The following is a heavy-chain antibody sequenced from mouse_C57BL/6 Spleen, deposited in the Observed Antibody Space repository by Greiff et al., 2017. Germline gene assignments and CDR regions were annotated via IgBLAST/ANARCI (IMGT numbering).Heavy chain of an antibody. CDR3: ARGASARYFDV. CDR2: ISDGGSYT. CDR1: GFTFSSYA. Sequence: EVQLVESGGGLVKPGGSLKLSCAASGFTFSSYAMSWVRQTPEKRLEWVATISDGGSYTYYPDNVKGRFTISRDNAKNNLYLQMSHLKAEDTAMYYCARGASARYFDVWGTGTTVTVSS. D-gene: IGHD3-1*01. J-gene: IGHJ1*03. V-gene: IGHV5-4*01.